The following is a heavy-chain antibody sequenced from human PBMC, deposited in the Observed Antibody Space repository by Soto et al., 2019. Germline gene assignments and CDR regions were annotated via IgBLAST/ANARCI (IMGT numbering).Heavy chain of an antibody. Sequence: GGSLRLSCEASGFTFSTYAMSWVRQAPGKGLEWVSALTPSGGETFYADSVKGRFTISRDNSMDALYLQMNSLRIEDTAVYYCAHPRGYGVFDAYDIWGQGTMVTVSS. CDR2: LTPSGGET. D-gene: IGHD4-17*01. V-gene: IGHV3-23*01. CDR3: AHPRGYGVFDAYDI. J-gene: IGHJ3*02. CDR1: GFTFSTYA.